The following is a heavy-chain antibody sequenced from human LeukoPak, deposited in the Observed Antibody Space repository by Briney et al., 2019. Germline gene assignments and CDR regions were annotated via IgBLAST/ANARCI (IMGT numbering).Heavy chain of an antibody. CDR3: ATLLTGDGNYYGMDV. V-gene: IGHV4-61*01. Sequence: SETLSLTCTVSGGSVSSGNYYWSWIRQPPGKGLEWLGYIYYSGSTNYNPSLKSRVTISVDTSKNQFSLKLSSVTAADTAVYYCATLLTGDGNYYGMDVWGQGTTVTVSS. J-gene: IGHJ6*02. CDR1: GGSVSSGNYY. D-gene: IGHD7-27*01. CDR2: IYYSGST.